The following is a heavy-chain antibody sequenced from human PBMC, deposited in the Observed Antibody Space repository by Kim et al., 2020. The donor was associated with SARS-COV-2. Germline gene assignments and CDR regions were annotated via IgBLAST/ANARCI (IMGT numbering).Heavy chain of an antibody. CDR2: INHSGST. CDR1: GGSFSGYY. V-gene: IGHV4-34*01. CDR3: ARSTTWSGSYGI. Sequence: SETLSLTCAVYGGSFSGYYWSWIRQPPGKGLEWIGEINHSGSTTYNPSLKSRVTISVDTSKNQFSLKLSSLTAAGTAVYYCARSTTWSGSYGIWGQGTMVTVSS. D-gene: IGHD1-26*01. J-gene: IGHJ3*02.